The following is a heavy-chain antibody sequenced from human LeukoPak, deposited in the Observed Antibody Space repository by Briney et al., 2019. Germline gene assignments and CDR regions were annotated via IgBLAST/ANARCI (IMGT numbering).Heavy chain of an antibody. J-gene: IGHJ4*02. D-gene: IGHD7-27*01. CDR2: ISSSSSYI. V-gene: IGHV3-21*04. Sequence: GGSLRLSCAASGFTFSSYSMNWVRQAPGKGLEWVSSISSSSSYIYYADSVKGRFTISRDNSKNTLYLQMNSLRAEDTAVYYCAKLTTGDATDYFDYWGQGTLVTVSS. CDR1: GFTFSSYS. CDR3: AKLTTGDATDYFDY.